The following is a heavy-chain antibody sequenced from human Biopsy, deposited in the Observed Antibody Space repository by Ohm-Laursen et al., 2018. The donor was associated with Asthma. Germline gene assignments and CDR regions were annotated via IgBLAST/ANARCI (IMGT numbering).Heavy chain of an antibody. CDR1: GFTFITYG. D-gene: IGHD3-10*01. J-gene: IGHJ6*02. Sequence: SLRLSCAAPGFTFITYGMHWVRQAPGKGLEWVAVISYDGSNRYSADSVRGRFTISRDNSKNTLYLQMSSLRAGDTAVYYCAKDVVWFRELGGMDVWGQGITVTVSS. V-gene: IGHV3-30*18. CDR3: AKDVVWFRELGGMDV. CDR2: ISYDGSNR.